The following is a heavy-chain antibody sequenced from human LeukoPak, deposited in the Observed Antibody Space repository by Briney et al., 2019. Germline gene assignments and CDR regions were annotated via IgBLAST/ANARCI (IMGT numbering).Heavy chain of an antibody. CDR3: ARVNVATITYYYYYYGMDV. J-gene: IGHJ6*02. V-gene: IGHV1-69*13. D-gene: IGHD5-12*01. Sequence: SVKVFCKASGGTFISYAISWVRQAPGQGLEWMGGIIPIFGTANYAQKFQGRVTITADESTSTAYMELSSLRSEDTAVYYCARVNVATITYYYYYYGMDVWGQGTTLTVSS. CDR2: IIPIFGTA. CDR1: GGTFISYA.